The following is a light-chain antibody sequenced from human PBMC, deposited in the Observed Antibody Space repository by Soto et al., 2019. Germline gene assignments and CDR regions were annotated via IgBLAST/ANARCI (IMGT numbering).Light chain of an antibody. Sequence: QSVLTQSPSASGTPWQRVTISCSGSRSNIGRNFAYWYQHVPGTAPRLLIQRNNERPSGVPDRFSGSKSGTSVSLAISGLRSDDEATYYCAAWDDTLDAKVFGGGTKLTVL. CDR3: AAWDDTLDAKV. J-gene: IGLJ3*02. CDR2: RNN. V-gene: IGLV1-47*01. CDR1: RSNIGRNF.